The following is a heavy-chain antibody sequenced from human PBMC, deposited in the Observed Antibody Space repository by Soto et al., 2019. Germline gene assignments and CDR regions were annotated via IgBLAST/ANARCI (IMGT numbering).Heavy chain of an antibody. CDR3: ARKQLEGYFDY. Sequence: LSLTCTVSGGSISSSSYYWGWICQPPGEGLEWIGSIYYSGSTYYNPSLKSRVTISVDTSKNQFSLKLSSVTAADTAVYYCARKQLEGYFDYWGQGTLVTVSS. D-gene: IGHD6-6*01. CDR1: GGSISSSSYY. CDR2: IYYSGST. J-gene: IGHJ4*02. V-gene: IGHV4-39*01.